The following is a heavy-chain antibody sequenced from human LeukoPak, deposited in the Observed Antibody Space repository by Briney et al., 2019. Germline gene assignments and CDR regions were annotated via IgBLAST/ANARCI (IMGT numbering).Heavy chain of an antibody. J-gene: IGHJ5*02. CDR1: GYTFTAYY. V-gene: IGHV1-2*02. CDR2: INPNTGVT. Sequence: ASLKVSCEASGYTFTAYYIHWVRQAPGQGLEWMGLINPNTGVTKFAQRFRGRITMSSATSISTDYMERNRLTSDDTAVYYCARGDYGRAGAWGQGALVTVSS. CDR3: ARGDYGRAGA. D-gene: IGHD4-17*01.